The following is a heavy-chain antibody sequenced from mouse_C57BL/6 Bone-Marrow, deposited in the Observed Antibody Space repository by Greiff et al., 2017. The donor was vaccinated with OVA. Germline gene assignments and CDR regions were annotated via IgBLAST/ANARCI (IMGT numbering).Heavy chain of an antibody. Sequence: QVQLQQSGAELVKPGASVKISCKASGYAFSSYWLNWVKQRPGKGLEWIGPIYPGDGDPNYNGQFKGKATLTAAKSSSTAYMQLSSLTSEDSAVYVCARRQYDGYYYCYFDVWGTGTTVTVSS. D-gene: IGHD2-3*01. CDR2: IYPGDGDP. J-gene: IGHJ1*03. CDR1: GYAFSSYW. CDR3: ARRQYDGYYYCYFDV. V-gene: IGHV1-80*01.